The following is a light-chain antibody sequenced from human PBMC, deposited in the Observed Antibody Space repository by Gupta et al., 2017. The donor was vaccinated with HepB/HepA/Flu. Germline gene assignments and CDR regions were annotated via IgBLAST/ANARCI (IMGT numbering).Light chain of an antibody. V-gene: IGKV4-1*01. CDR2: WAP. J-gene: IGKJ4*01. CDR3: QQHCGGPLT. CDR1: QSVLYSSNNKNY. Sequence: IVLTQSPDSQAVSLGERASITCKSSQSVLYSSNNKNYLAWYQQKPGQPPTLLIYWAPTRESGVPYRFSSSGSGTDFTLNISSLQAEDVAIYYCQQHCGGPLTFGGGTKVEIK.